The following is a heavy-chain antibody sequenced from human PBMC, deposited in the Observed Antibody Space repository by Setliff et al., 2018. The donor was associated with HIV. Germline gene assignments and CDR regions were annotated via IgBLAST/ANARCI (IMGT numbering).Heavy chain of an antibody. D-gene: IGHD3-10*01. V-gene: IGHV3-30*18. J-gene: IGHJ4*02. CDR2: ISFDGSYI. CDR3: AQIWFGGTHFR. Sequence: GESLKISCEASGFSFDVYGMHWVRQAPGKGLEWVATISFDGSYIYYTDSVEGRFTISRDNSKNTLFLHMTSLRIEDTATYYCAQIWFGGTHFRWGQGTLVTVSS. CDR1: GFSFDVYG.